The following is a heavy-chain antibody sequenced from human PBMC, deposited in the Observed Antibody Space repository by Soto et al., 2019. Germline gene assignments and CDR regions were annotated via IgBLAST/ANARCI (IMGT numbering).Heavy chain of an antibody. CDR2: INHSGST. J-gene: IGHJ5*02. CDR1: GGSFSGYY. V-gene: IGHV4-34*01. CDR3: ESLGVDKWFDP. Sequence: QVQLQQWGAGLLEPSETLSLTCAVYGGSFSGYYWSWIRQPPGKGLEWIGEINHSGSTNYNPSLKSRVTISVDTSKNQFSLKLSSVTAADTAVYYCESLGVDKWFDPWGQGTLVTVSS. D-gene: IGHD3-16*01.